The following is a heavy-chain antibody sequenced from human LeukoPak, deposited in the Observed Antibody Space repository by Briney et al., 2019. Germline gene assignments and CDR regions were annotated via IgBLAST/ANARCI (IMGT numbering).Heavy chain of an antibody. CDR1: GFTFSSYA. CDR3: AKVTHGVRGVIHDAFDI. Sequence: PGGSLRLSCAASGFTFSSYAMSWVRQAPGKGLEWVSAISGSGGSTYYADSVKGRFTISRDDSKNTLYLQMNSLRAEDTAVYYCAKVTHGVRGVIHDAFDIWGQGTMVTVSS. CDR2: ISGSGGST. D-gene: IGHD3-10*01. J-gene: IGHJ3*02. V-gene: IGHV3-23*01.